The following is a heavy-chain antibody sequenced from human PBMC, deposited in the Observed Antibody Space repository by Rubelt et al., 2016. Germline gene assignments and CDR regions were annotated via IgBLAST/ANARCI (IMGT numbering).Heavy chain of an antibody. CDR1: GGSFSGYY. J-gene: IGHJ4*02. CDR3: ARVGDWKYRGGEDY. V-gene: IGHV4-34*01. D-gene: IGHD1-7*01. CDR2: INHSGST. Sequence: QVRLQQWGAGLLKSSETLSLTCAVYGGSFSGYYWSWIRQPPGKGLEWIGEINHSGSTNYNPSLKSRVTISVDASKNQFSLKVRAVTAADTAVYYCARVGDWKYRGGEDYWGQGTLVTVSS.